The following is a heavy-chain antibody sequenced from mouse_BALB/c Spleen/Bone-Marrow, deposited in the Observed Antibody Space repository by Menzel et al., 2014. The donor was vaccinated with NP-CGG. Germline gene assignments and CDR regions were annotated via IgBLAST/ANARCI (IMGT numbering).Heavy chain of an antibody. J-gene: IGHJ4*01. V-gene: IGHV1S16*01. CDR3: TRGRRDAMDY. CDR1: GYTFTSYY. CDR2: INPSNGGT. Sequence: VQLQQSGAELVKPGASVKLTCKASGYTFTSYYMYWVKPRPGQGLEWIGEINPSNGGTNFNEKFKSKATLTVDKSSSTEYMQLSSLTSEDYAVYYWTRGRRDAMDYWGQGTSVTVSS.